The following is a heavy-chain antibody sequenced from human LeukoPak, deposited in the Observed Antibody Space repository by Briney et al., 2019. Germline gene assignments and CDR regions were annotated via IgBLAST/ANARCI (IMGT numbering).Heavy chain of an antibody. J-gene: IGHJ4*02. CDR2: ISYDGSNK. CDR1: GLTFSSYA. V-gene: IGHV3-30-3*01. Sequence: QPGRSLRLSCAASGLTFSSYAMHWVRQAPGKGLEWVAVISYDGSNKYYADSVKGRFTISRDNSKNTLYLQMNSLRAEDTAVYYCARDLTTVVTPDYWGQGTLVTVSS. D-gene: IGHD4-23*01. CDR3: ARDLTTVVTPDY.